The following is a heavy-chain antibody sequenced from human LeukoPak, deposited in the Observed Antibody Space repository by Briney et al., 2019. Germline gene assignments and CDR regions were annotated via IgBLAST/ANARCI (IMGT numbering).Heavy chain of an antibody. CDR3: ARGILSYDAFDI. V-gene: IGHV4-30-4*07. J-gene: IGHJ3*02. D-gene: IGHD2-8*01. CDR2: IYYSGST. CDR1: GGSISSGDYS. Sequence: PSETLSLTCAVSGGSISSGDYSWSWIRQPPGQGLEWIGYIYYSGSTYYNPSLKSRVTISVDTSKNQFSLKLSSVTAADTAVYYCARGILSYDAFDIWGQGTMVTVSS.